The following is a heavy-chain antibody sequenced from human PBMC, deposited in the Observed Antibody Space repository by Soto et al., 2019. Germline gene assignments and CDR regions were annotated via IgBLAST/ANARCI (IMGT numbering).Heavy chain of an antibody. D-gene: IGHD6-19*01. V-gene: IGHV4-59*01. Sequence: SEALSLTCSVSGGSISGYYWSWIRQSPGKGLEWLGYVYYTGSTNYSPSLRSRVSISVDTSKNEFSLRLSSVTAADTAVYFCARSVAVPGAHIDYWGQGTQVTVSS. J-gene: IGHJ4*02. CDR2: VYYTGST. CDR3: ARSVAVPGAHIDY. CDR1: GGSISGYY.